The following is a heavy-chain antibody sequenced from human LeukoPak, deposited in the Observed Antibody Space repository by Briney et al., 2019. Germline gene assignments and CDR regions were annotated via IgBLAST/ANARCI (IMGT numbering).Heavy chain of an antibody. Sequence: TSETLSLTCTVSGYSISSSYYWSWIRQPPGKELEWIGEINHSGSTNYNPSLKSRVTISVDTSKNQFSLKLSSVTAADTAVYYCARWGYSYGPPFDYWGQGTLVTVSS. J-gene: IGHJ4*02. V-gene: IGHV4-38-2*02. CDR1: GYSISSSYY. CDR3: ARWGYSYGPPFDY. CDR2: INHSGST. D-gene: IGHD5-18*01.